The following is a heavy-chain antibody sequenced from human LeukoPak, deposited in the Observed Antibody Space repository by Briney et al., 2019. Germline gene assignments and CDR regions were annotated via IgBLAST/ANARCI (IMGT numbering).Heavy chain of an antibody. Sequence: GGSLRLSCAASGFTFSSYWMHWVRQAPGKGLEWVSYISSSGGTRYYADSVKGRFTISRDNAKNSLYLQMNSLRAEDTAVYYCATLTVASSFDYWGQGTLVTVSS. CDR1: GFTFSSYW. CDR3: ATLTVASSFDY. V-gene: IGHV3-48*04. D-gene: IGHD6-19*01. CDR2: ISSSGGTR. J-gene: IGHJ4*02.